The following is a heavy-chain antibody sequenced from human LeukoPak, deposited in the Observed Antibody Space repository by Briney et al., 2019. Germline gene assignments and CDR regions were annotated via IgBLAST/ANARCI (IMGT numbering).Heavy chain of an antibody. CDR2: IYPGDSET. CDR3: ARHAFSGNYYFFGY. V-gene: IGHV5-51*01. Sequence: KHGESLKISCKASGYTFNNYWIGWVRQLPGKGLEWMGIIYPGDSETRYSPSFQGQVTISVDKSISTAYLQWSSLKASDSAMYYCARHAFSGNYYFFGYWGQGTLLTVSS. D-gene: IGHD1-26*01. J-gene: IGHJ4*02. CDR1: GYTFNNYW.